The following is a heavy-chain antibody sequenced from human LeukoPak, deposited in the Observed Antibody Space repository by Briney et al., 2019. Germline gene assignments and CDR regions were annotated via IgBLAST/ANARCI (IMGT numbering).Heavy chain of an antibody. Sequence: SVKVSCKASGGTFSSYAISWVRQAPGQGLEWMGRIIPILGIANYAQKFQGRVTITADKSTSTAYMELSSLRSEDTAVYYCARGGIVVVPAAMGWFDPWGQGTLATVSS. CDR3: ARGGIVVVPAAMGWFDP. J-gene: IGHJ5*02. V-gene: IGHV1-69*04. CDR1: GGTFSSYA. D-gene: IGHD2-2*01. CDR2: IIPILGIA.